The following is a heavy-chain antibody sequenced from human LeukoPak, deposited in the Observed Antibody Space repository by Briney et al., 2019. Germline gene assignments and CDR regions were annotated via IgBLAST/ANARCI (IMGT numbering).Heavy chain of an antibody. V-gene: IGHV3-23*01. CDR3: AKRRRYCSGGSCNEYYYFDY. Sequence: GGSLRLSCAASGFTFSSYAMSWVRQAPGKGLEWVLAISGSGGSTYYADSVKGRFTISRDNSKNTLYLQMNSLRAEDTAVYYCAKRRRYCSGGSCNEYYYFDYWGQGTLVTVSS. CDR2: ISGSGGST. J-gene: IGHJ4*02. CDR1: GFTFSSYA. D-gene: IGHD2-15*01.